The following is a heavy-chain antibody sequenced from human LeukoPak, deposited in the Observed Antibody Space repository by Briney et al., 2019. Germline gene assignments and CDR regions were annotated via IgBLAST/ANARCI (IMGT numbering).Heavy chain of an antibody. Sequence: GESLKISCKGSGYNFTSYWIGWVRQMPGKGLEWMGIIYPDDSDTRYSPSFQGQVTISVDKSINTAYLQWSSLKASDTAMYYCAREATIRFPHNWGQGTLVTVSS. V-gene: IGHV5-51*01. CDR1: GYNFTSYW. CDR3: AREATIRFPHN. CDR2: IYPDDSDT. J-gene: IGHJ4*02. D-gene: IGHD5-12*01.